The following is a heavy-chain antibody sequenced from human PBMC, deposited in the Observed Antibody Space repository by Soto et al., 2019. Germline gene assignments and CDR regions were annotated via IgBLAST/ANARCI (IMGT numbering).Heavy chain of an antibody. V-gene: IGHV3-23*01. J-gene: IGHJ6*02. CDR1: GFTFSSYA. D-gene: IGHD4-17*01. Sequence: EVQLLESGGGLVQPGGSLRLSCAASGFTFSSYAMSWVRQAPGMGLEWVSVISGSGYATYYADSVKGRFTVSRDNSNKTVYLQMNRLRAEDTAVYYCAKEETVLVNYYYYYGMDVWGQGTTVTVSS. CDR3: AKEETVLVNYYYYYGMDV. CDR2: ISGSGYAT.